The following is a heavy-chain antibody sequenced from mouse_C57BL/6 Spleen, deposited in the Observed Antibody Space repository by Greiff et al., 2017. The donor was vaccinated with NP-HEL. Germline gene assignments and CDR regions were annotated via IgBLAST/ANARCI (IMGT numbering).Heavy chain of an antibody. CDR1: GYTFTSYW. Sequence: QVQLQQPGAELVKPGASVKMSCKASGYTFTSYWITWVKQRPGQGLEWIGDIYPGSGSTNYNEKFKSKATLTVDTSSSTAYMELHSLTSEDSAVYFCARMGLPYWGQGTLVTVSA. D-gene: IGHD2-3*01. V-gene: IGHV1-55*01. CDR2: IYPGSGST. CDR3: ARMGLPY. J-gene: IGHJ3*01.